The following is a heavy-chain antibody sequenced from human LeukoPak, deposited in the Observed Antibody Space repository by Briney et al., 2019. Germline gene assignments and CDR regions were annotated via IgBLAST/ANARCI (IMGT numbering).Heavy chain of an antibody. Sequence: GGSLRLSCAASEFTFSNYAVHWVRQAPGKGLQWVAVISYDGDTIHYADSVKGRFTISRDTSKNTLYLQMNSLRTEDTAVYYCARSGGLQKFDYWGQGTLVTVSS. CDR2: ISYDGDTI. J-gene: IGHJ4*02. CDR1: EFTFSNYA. D-gene: IGHD4-11*01. CDR3: ARSGGLQKFDY. V-gene: IGHV3-30-3*01.